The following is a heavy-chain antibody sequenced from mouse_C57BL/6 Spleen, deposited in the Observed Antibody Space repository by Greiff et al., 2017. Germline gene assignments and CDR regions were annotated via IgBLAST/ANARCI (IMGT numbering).Heavy chain of an antibody. CDR3: ARGTTVVANPFDV. CDR1: GYTFTDYN. D-gene: IGHD1-1*01. Sequence: DVKLQESGPELVKPGASVKIPCKASGYTFTDYNMDWVKQSHGKSLEWIGDINPNNGGTIYNQKFKGKATLTVDKSSSTAYMELRSLTSEDTAVYYCARGTTVVANPFDVWGTGTTVTVSS. CDR2: INPNNGGT. V-gene: IGHV1-18*01. J-gene: IGHJ1*03.